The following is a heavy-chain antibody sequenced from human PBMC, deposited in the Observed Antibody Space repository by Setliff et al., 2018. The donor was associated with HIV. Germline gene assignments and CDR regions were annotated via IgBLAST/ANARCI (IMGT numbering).Heavy chain of an antibody. D-gene: IGHD6-25*01. CDR2: IYRGGST. Sequence: PGGSLRLSCEASGFTVSSSYMAWVRQAPGKGLEWVSTIYRGGSTYHKASVKGRFTLSRDNSKNTVYLQVGSLRPDDTAMYYCARSRPYNSALDYWGQGTLVTVSS. CDR1: GFTVSSSY. CDR3: ARSRPYNSALDY. V-gene: IGHV3-66*02. J-gene: IGHJ4*02.